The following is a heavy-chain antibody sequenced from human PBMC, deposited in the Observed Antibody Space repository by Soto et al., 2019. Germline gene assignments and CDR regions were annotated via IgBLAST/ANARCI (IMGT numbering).Heavy chain of an antibody. CDR1: GFTFSSYA. J-gene: IGHJ5*02. D-gene: IGHD3-22*01. CDR3: ARDLDYYDRSGYGNWFDP. V-gene: IGHV3-30-3*01. CDR2: ISYDGSNK. Sequence: GGSLRLSCAAAGFTFSSYAMHWVRQAPGKGLEWVAVISYDGSNKYYADSVKGRFTISRDNSKNTLYLQMNSLRAEDTAVYYCARDLDYYDRSGYGNWFDPWGQGTLVTVSS.